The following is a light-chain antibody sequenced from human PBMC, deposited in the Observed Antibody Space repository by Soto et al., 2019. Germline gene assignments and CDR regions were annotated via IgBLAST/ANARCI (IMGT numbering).Light chain of an antibody. CDR3: QQSYNTLA. V-gene: IGKV1-39*01. CDR1: QTISRY. J-gene: IGKJ3*01. CDR2: AAS. Sequence: DIQTTPSRSSMSSSVGYRFTNTCRESQTISRYLNWYQQKPGKDPKLLIFAASSLQSGVPSRFIGSGSGTEFTLAISSLQPEDFATYYCQQSYNTLAFGPGTKVDIK.